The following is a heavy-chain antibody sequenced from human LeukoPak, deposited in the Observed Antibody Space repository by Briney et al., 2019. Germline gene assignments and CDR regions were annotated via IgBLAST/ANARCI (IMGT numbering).Heavy chain of an antibody. D-gene: IGHD2-15*01. CDR3: ARDLYCSGGSCYARGFDP. CDR1: GGSISNYF. Sequence: SETLSLTCTVSGGSISNYFWSWIRQPPGKGLEWIGYIYYSGSTNYNPSLKSRVTISVDTSKNQFSLKMRSVTAADTAVYYCARDLYCSGGSCYARGFDPWGQGTLVTVSS. V-gene: IGHV4-59*01. CDR2: IYYSGST. J-gene: IGHJ5*02.